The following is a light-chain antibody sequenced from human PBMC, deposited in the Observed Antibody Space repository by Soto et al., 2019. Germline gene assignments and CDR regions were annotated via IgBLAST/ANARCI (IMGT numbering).Light chain of an antibody. CDR1: QSVSSN. CDR3: QQYKDWPLIT. CDR2: GAS. V-gene: IGKV3-15*01. J-gene: IGKJ5*01. Sequence: KVMTQSPATLSVSPGERATLSCRASQSVSSNLAWYHQKPGQAPRLLIFGASTRATGIPIRFSGSGSGTEFTLTISSLQSEDFAVYYCQQYKDWPLITFGQGTLLEIK.